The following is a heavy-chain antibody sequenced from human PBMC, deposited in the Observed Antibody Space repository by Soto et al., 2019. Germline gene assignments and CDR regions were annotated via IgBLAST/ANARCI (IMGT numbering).Heavy chain of an antibody. Sequence: QVQLVESGGGVVHPGRSLRLSCAASGFTFKSYGMHWVRQPPGKGLEWMAIISYGGSERKNGASVRVRFTISRDNSENSVYLEMSSVRAEDTAVYYCPKDMVATIGGFGYWGLGALVIVSS. CDR1: GFTFKSYG. J-gene: IGHJ4*02. D-gene: IGHD5-12*01. CDR3: PKDMVATIGGFGY. V-gene: IGHV3-30*18. CDR2: ISYGGSER.